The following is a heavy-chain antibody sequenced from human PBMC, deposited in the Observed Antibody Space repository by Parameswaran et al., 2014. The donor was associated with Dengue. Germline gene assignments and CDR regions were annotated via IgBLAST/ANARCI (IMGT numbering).Heavy chain of an antibody. D-gene: IGHD3-9*01. CDR3: AREGVPQLRYLRSMDV. V-gene: IGHV3-33*01. CDR2: IWYDGSNK. J-gene: IGHJ6*02. Sequence: WIRQPPGKGLEWVAVIWYDGSNKYYADSVKGRFTISRDNSKNTLYLQMNSLRAEDTAVYYCAREGVPQLRYLRSMDVWGQGTTVTVSS.